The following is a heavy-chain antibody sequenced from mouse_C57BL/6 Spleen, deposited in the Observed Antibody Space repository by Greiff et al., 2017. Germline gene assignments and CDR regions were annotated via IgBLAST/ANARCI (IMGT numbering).Heavy chain of an antibody. J-gene: IGHJ4*01. D-gene: IGHD2-4*01. V-gene: IGHV1-82*01. CDR2: IYPGDGDT. CDR1: GYAFSSSW. Sequence: VKLQQSGPELVKPGASVKISCKASGYAFSSSWMNWVKQRPGKGLEWIGRIYPGDGDTNYNGKFKGKATLTADKSSSTAYMQLSSLTSEDSAVYFCATYDYDVYAMDYWGQGTSVTVSS. CDR3: ATYDYDVYAMDY.